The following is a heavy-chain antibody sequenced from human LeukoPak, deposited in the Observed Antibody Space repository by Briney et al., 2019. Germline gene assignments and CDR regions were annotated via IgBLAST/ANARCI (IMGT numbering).Heavy chain of an antibody. CDR2: IRSSGSTI. J-gene: IGHJ4*02. CDR3: ARDEGVPVAGSASFDY. V-gene: IGHV3-48*04. D-gene: IGHD6-19*01. CDR1: GFTFSSYN. Sequence: GGSLRFSCAASGFTFSSYNMNWVRQAPGQGLEWISYIRSSGSTIYYADSVKGRFTISRDNAKNSLYLQMNSLRAVDTAVYYCARDEGVPVAGSASFDYWGQGTLVTVSS.